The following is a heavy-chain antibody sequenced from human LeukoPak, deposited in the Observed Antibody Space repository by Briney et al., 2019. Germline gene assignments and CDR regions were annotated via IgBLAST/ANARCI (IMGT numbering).Heavy chain of an antibody. CDR2: IIPILGIA. V-gene: IGHV1-69*04. CDR3: ARGKIGGYFDWLGRMYDAFDI. CDR1: GGTLSSYA. D-gene: IGHD3-9*01. Sequence: SVKVSCKASGGTLSSYAISWVRQAPGQGLEWMGRIIPILGIANYAQKFQGRATITADKSTSTAYMELSSLRSEDTAVYYCARGKIGGYFDWLGRMYDAFDIWGQGTMVTVSS. J-gene: IGHJ3*02.